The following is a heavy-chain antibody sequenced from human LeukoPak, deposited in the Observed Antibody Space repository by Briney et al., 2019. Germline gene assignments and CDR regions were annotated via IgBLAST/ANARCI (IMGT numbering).Heavy chain of an antibody. D-gene: IGHD6-13*01. J-gene: IGHJ3*01. Sequence: SGGSLRLSCAAPGFTFSSYSMNWVRQAPGKGLEWVSYISSSSSTIYYADSVKGRFTISRDNAKNSLYLQMNSLRAEDTAVYYCARDATGYSSSWDWGQGTMVTVSS. CDR2: ISSSSSTI. V-gene: IGHV3-48*01. CDR1: GFTFSSYS. CDR3: ARDATGYSSSWD.